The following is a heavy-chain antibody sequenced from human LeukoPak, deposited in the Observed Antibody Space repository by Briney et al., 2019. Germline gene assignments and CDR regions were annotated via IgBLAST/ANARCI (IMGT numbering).Heavy chain of an antibody. D-gene: IGHD2-2*02. CDR2: INHSGST. V-gene: IGHV4-34*01. J-gene: IGHJ5*02. CDR1: GGSFSGYY. CDR3: ARVAGCSSTSCYTGFDP. Sequence: SETLSLTCAVYGGSFSGYYWSWIRQPPGKGLEWIGEINHSGSTNYNPSLKSRVTISVDTSKNQFSLRLSSVTAADTAVYYCARVAGCSSTSCYTGFDPWGQGTLVTVSS.